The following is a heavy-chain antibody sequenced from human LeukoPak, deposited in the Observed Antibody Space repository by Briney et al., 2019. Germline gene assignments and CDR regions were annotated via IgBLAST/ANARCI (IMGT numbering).Heavy chain of an antibody. CDR1: DGSISSYY. V-gene: IGHV4-4*07. CDR3: ARADTVHRWFDP. Sequence: SETLSLTCTVSDGSISSYYWSWIRQPAGKGLEWIGRVYTSGSTNYNPSLKSRVTMSVDTSKNQFSLKLSSATAADTAVYYCARADTVHRWFDPWGQGTLVTVSS. CDR2: VYTSGST. D-gene: IGHD5-18*01. J-gene: IGHJ5*02.